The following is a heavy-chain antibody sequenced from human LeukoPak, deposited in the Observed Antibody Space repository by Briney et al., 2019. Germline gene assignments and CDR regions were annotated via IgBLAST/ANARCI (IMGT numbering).Heavy chain of an antibody. D-gene: IGHD2-8*01. CDR2: IKSKTDGGTT. CDR1: GFTFSNAW. CDR3: ANLNGPYWGNLDY. Sequence: GGSLRLSCAASGFTFSNAWMNWVRQAPGKGLEWVGRIKSKTDGGTTDYAAPVKGRFTISRDNSKSTLYLQMNSLRAEDTAVYYCANLNGPYWGNLDYWGQGTLVTVSS. J-gene: IGHJ4*02. V-gene: IGHV3-15*07.